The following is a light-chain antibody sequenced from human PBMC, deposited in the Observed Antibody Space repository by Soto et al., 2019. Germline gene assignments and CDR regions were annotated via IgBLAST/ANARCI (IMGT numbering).Light chain of an antibody. V-gene: IGKV1-39*01. CDR1: QSISVH. Sequence: DIQMTQSPSSLSASVRDTVTITCRASQSISVHLNWYQQKPGEVPKLLIYAASNLHRGVPSRFSGSGSETDFALTISSLQPEHFATYYCQQSYIPPYTFGQGTRLEIK. CDR3: QQSYIPPYT. CDR2: AAS. J-gene: IGKJ2*01.